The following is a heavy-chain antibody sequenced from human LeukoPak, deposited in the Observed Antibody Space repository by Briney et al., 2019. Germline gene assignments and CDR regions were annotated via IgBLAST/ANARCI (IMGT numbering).Heavy chain of an antibody. CDR3: ARTPILFYYYYMDV. J-gene: IGHJ6*03. Sequence: SSQTLSLTCTVSGGSISSGGYYWSWIRQPPGKGLEWIGYIYHSGSTYYNPSLKSRVTISVDTSKNQFSLKLSSVTAADTAVYYCARTPILFYYYYMDVWGKGTTVTVSS. D-gene: IGHD2-21*01. CDR2: IYHSGST. CDR1: GGSISSGGYY. V-gene: IGHV4-30-2*01.